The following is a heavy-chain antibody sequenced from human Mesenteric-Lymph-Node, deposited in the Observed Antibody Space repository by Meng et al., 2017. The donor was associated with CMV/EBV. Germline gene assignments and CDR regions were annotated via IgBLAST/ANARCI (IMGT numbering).Heavy chain of an antibody. Sequence: GGSLRLSCAASGFTFSSYAMHWVRQAPGKGLEWVAVISYDGSNKYYADSVKGRFTISRDNAKNSLYLQMNSLRAEDTAVYYCARDGPGSYYYYGMDVWGQGTTVTVSS. CDR2: ISYDGSNK. J-gene: IGHJ6*02. CDR1: GFTFSSYA. CDR3: ARDGPGSYYYYGMDV. V-gene: IGHV3-30*04. D-gene: IGHD1-1*01.